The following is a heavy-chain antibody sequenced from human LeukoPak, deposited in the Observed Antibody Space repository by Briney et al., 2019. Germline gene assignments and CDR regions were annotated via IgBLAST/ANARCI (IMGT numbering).Heavy chain of an antibody. CDR1: GGSISSYY. V-gene: IGHV4-4*07. J-gene: IGHJ5*02. Sequence: SETPSLTCTVSGGSISSYYWSWIRQPAGKGLEWIGRIYTSGSTNYNPSLKSRVTMSVDTSKNQFSLKLSSVTAADTAVYYCARDPTRITIFGADIEGNWFDPWGQGTLVTVSS. CDR2: IYTSGST. CDR3: ARDPTRITIFGADIEGNWFDP. D-gene: IGHD3-3*01.